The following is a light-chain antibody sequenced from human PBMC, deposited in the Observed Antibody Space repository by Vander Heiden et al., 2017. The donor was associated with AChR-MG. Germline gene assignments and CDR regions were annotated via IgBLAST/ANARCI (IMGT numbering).Light chain of an antibody. CDR2: KAS. V-gene: IGKV1-5*03. CDR3: HQYNVYPYT. Sequence: DIQMTQSPSTLSASVGDRVTITCRASQTISSWLAWYQQKPGKAPKLLIYKASSLESGVPSRFSGSASGTEFTLTISSLQPDDFATYYCHQYNVYPYTFGQGAKLEIK. J-gene: IGKJ2*01. CDR1: QTISSW.